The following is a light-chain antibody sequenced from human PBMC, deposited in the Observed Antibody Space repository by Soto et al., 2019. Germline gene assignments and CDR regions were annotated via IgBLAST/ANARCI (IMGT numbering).Light chain of an antibody. Sequence: QSVLTQPPSASGSPGQSVTLSCTGTSSDVGGYNYVSWYQQHPGKAPKLMIYEVSKRPSGVPDRFSGSKSGNTASLTVSGLKAEDEADYYCSSYAGSNNVVFGGGTKLTVL. J-gene: IGLJ2*01. CDR2: EVS. CDR3: SSYAGSNNVV. CDR1: SSDVGGYNY. V-gene: IGLV2-8*01.